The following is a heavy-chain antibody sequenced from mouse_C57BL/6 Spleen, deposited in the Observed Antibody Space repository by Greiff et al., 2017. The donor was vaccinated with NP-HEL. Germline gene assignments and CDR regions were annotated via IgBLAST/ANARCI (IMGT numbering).Heavy chain of an antibody. V-gene: IGHV14-4*01. D-gene: IGHD1-1*01. CDR1: GFNIKDDY. Sequence: VQLQQSGAELVRPGASVKLSCTASGFNIKDDYMHWVKQRPEQGLEWIGWIDPENGDTEYASKFQGKATITADTSANTAYLQLSSLTSEDTAVYYCTRSKFITTVVGAMDYWGQGTSVTVSS. CDR2: IDPENGDT. J-gene: IGHJ4*01. CDR3: TRSKFITTVVGAMDY.